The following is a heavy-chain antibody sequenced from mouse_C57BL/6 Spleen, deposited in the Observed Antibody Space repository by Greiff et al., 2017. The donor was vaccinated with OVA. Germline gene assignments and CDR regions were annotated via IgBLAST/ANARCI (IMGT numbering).Heavy chain of an antibody. CDR3: ARLGGSSYPYYFDY. D-gene: IGHD1-1*01. CDR1: GYAFSSYW. Sequence: QVQLQQSGAELVKPGASVKISCKASGYAFSSYWMNWVKQRPGKGLEWIGQIYPGDGDTNYNGKFKGKATLTADKSSSTAYMQLSSLTSEDSAVYFCARLGGSSYPYYFDYWGQGTTLTVSS. J-gene: IGHJ2*01. V-gene: IGHV1-80*01. CDR2: IYPGDGDT.